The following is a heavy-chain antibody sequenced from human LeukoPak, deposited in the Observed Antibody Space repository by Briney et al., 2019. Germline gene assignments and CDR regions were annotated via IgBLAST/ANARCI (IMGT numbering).Heavy chain of an antibody. Sequence: GGSLRLSCAASGFTFSSYSMNWVRQAPGKGLEWVSSISSSSSYIYYADSVKGRFTISRDNAKNSLYLQMNSLRAEDTAVYYCAKVAKYYYGPETYYFFEQWGQGTPVTASS. V-gene: IGHV3-21*01. J-gene: IGHJ4*02. CDR1: GFTFSSYS. D-gene: IGHD3-10*01. CDR3: AKVAKYYYGPETYYFFEQ. CDR2: ISSSSSYI.